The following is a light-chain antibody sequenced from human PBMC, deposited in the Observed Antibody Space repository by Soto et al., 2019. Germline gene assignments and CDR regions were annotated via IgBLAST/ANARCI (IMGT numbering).Light chain of an antibody. V-gene: IGLV2-14*01. CDR3: SSYTSSSTPYV. Sequence: HSVLTQPASVSGSPGQSLTISCTGTRSDVGGYNYVSWYQQHPGKAPKLMVYDVSNRPSGVSDRFSGSKSGNTASLSISGLQAEDEADYYCSSYTSSSTPYVFGTGTKVTVL. J-gene: IGLJ1*01. CDR2: DVS. CDR1: RSDVGGYNY.